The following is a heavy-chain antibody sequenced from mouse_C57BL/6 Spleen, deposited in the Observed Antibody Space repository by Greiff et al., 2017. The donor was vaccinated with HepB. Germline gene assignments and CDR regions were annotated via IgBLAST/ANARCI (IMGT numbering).Heavy chain of an antibody. J-gene: IGHJ3*01. CDR1: GYTFTDYN. CDR3: AREGWLLRSFAY. V-gene: IGHV1-18*01. D-gene: IGHD2-3*01. CDR2: INPNNGGT. Sequence: EVQRVESGPELVKPGASVKIPCKASGYTFTDYNMDWVKQSHGKSLEWIGDINPNNGGTIYNQKFKGKATLTVDKSSSTAYMELRSLTSEDTAVYYCAREGWLLRSFAYWGQGTLVTVSA.